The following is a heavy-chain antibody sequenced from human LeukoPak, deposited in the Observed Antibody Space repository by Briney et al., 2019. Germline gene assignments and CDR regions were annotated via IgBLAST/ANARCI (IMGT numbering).Heavy chain of an antibody. CDR3: ASIWFGEPLYFDY. D-gene: IGHD3-10*01. V-gene: IGHV4-30-4*01. Sequence: SETLSLTCTVSGGSISSGDYYWSWIRQPPGKGLEWIGYIYYSGSTYYNPSLKSRVTVSVDTSKNQFSLKLSSVTAADTAVYYCASIWFGEPLYFDYWGQGTLVTVSS. CDR1: GGSISSGDYY. J-gene: IGHJ4*02. CDR2: IYYSGST.